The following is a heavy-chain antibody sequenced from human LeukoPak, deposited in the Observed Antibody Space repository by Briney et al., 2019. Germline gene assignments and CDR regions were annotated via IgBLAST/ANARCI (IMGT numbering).Heavy chain of an antibody. CDR3: ARVGVATLYYNWFDP. Sequence: PGGSLRLSCAASGFTFSSHWMHWVRQAPGKGLVWVSRINSDGSSTSYADSAKGRFTISRDNAKNLLYLQMNSLRAEDTAVYYCARVGVATLYYNWFDPWGQGTLVTVSS. V-gene: IGHV3-74*01. CDR2: INSDGSST. D-gene: IGHD2-8*01. CDR1: GFTFSSHW. J-gene: IGHJ5*02.